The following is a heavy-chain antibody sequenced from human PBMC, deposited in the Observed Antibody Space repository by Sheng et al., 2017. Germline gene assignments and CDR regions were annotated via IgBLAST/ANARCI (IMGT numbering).Heavy chain of an antibody. V-gene: IGHV3-30*04. J-gene: IGHJ4*02. D-gene: IGHD6-6*01. CDR1: FTFSSYA. Sequence: QVQLVESGGGVVQPGFTFSSYAMHWVRQAPGKGLEWVAVISYDGSNKYYADSVKGRFTISRDNSKNTLYLQMNSLRAEDTAVYYCARDFEYSSSTAIPDGSNYFDYWGQGTLV. CDR3: ARDFEYSSSTAIPDGSNYFDY. CDR2: ISYDGSNK.